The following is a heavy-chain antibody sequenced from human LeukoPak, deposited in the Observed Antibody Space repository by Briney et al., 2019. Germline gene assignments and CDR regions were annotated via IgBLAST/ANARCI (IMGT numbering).Heavy chain of an antibody. D-gene: IGHD3-22*01. V-gene: IGHV4-39*01. CDR1: GDYISSTRYY. J-gene: IGHJ4*02. CDR3: ARHYYDIDSYPYYFDH. Sequence: SETLSLTCIVSGDYISSTRYYWDWIRQPPGMGLEWIGSVYYDGNTYYNPSLKSRVAISVDTSKNQFSLRLHSVTAADTAVYYCARHYYDIDSYPYYFDHWGQGTLVTVSS. CDR2: VYYDGNT.